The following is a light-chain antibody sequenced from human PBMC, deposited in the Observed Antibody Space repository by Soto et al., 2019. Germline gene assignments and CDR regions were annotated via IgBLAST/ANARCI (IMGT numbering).Light chain of an antibody. CDR3: QSYDSSLSGPVV. J-gene: IGLJ2*01. CDR1: SSNIGAGYD. Sequence: QYVLTQPPSVSGAPGQRVTISCTGSSSNIGAGYDVHWYQQLPGTAPKLLIYGNSNRPSGVPDRFSGSKSGTSASLAITGLQAEDEADYYCQSYDSSLSGPVVFGGGTQLTVL. V-gene: IGLV1-40*01. CDR2: GNS.